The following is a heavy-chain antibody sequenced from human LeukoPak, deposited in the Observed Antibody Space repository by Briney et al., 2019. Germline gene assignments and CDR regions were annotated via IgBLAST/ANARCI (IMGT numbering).Heavy chain of an antibody. V-gene: IGHV4-59*01. CDR1: DDSISDYY. Sequence: SETLSLTCTVSDDSISDYYQGWIRQPPGKGLEWIGYFHNSGTSTYNPSLKSRVTISVDTSKNQFSLKLSSVTAADTAVYYCARNDDILTGYQPFDYWGQGTLVTVSS. J-gene: IGHJ4*02. CDR3: ARNDDILTGYQPFDY. CDR2: FHNSGTS. D-gene: IGHD3-9*01.